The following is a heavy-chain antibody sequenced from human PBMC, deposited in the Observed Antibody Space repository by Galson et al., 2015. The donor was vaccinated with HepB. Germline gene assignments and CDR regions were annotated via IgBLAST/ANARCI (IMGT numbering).Heavy chain of an antibody. V-gene: IGHV1-8*01. CDR2: VTPNSGDT. J-gene: IGHJ4*02. Sequence: SVKVSCKASGYTFTSYDINWVRQASGQGLEWMGWVTPNSGDTGYAQKFQDRVTMTRNTSIRTAFLELSSLTSEDTAVYYCATRGGTYYFDNWGQGTLVTVSS. D-gene: IGHD2-15*01. CDR1: GYTFTSYD. CDR3: ATRGGTYYFDN.